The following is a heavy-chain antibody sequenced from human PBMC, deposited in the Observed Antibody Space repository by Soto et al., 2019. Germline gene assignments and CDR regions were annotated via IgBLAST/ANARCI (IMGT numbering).Heavy chain of an antibody. CDR3: APELVRISGRAFDM. CDR2: IRYDGTNE. J-gene: IGHJ3*02. D-gene: IGHD6-13*01. Sequence: GGSLRLSCAASGFTFSSYGMHWVRQAPGKGLEWVAVIRYDGTNEYYAASVKGRFTISRKNSKNTLYLQINGLRAEDTFVFYWAPELVRISGRAFDMGGKGKMVTV. V-gene: IGHV3-33*01. CDR1: GFTFSSYG.